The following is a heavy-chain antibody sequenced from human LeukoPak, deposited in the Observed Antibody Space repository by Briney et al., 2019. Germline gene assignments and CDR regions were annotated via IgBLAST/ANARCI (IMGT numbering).Heavy chain of an antibody. CDR1: GGSISSGTYY. J-gene: IGHJ4*02. CDR2: FYTSGST. Sequence: PSQTLSLTCCVSGGSISSGTYYWSWIRPPAEKGLVWSGRFYTSGSTNYNSSLKSRVTISADTSKNQFSLKLSSVTAADTAVYYCARGPYAWGYIDYWGQGTLVTVSS. V-gene: IGHV4-61*02. D-gene: IGHD7-27*01. CDR3: ARGPYAWGYIDY.